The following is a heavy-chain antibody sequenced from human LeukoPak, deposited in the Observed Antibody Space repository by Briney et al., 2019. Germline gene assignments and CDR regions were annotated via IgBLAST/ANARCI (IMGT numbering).Heavy chain of an antibody. J-gene: IGHJ4*02. CDR3: ARLTRSGKGDY. Sequence: RSETQSLTCTVSGGSISSSSYYWGWIRQPPGKGLEWIGSIYYSGSTYYNPSLKSRVTISVDTSKNQFSLKLSSVTAADTAVYYCARLTRSGKGDYWGQGSLVTVSS. D-gene: IGHD2-15*01. V-gene: IGHV4-39*01. CDR2: IYYSGST. CDR1: GGSISSSSYY.